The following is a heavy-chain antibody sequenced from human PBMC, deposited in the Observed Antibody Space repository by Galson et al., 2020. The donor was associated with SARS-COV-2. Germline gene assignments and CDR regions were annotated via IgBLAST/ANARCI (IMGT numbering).Heavy chain of an antibody. V-gene: IGHV5-10-1*01. CDR2: IDPSDSYT. J-gene: IGHJ5*02. Sequence: HGESPKLSRKGSGYSFTSYWISWVRQMPGKGLEWMGRIDPSDSYTNYSPPFQGHVTISADKSISTAYLQWSSLKATDTAMYYCARHTFHLDWFDAWGQAALVSVAS. CDR3: ARHTFHLDWFDA. D-gene: IGHD2-21*01. CDR1: GYSFTSYW.